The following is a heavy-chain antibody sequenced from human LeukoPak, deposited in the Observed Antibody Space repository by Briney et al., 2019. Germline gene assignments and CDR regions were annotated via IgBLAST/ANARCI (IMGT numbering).Heavy chain of an antibody. Sequence: GASVTVSCKASGYTFTSYAMNWVRQAPGQGLEWMGWIDTNTGNLTYAQGFTGRFVFSLDTSVSTAYLQISSLKAGDTAVYYCARAGSAYGLYGMDVWGQGTTVTVSS. V-gene: IGHV7-4-1*02. J-gene: IGHJ6*02. CDR2: IDTNTGNL. CDR3: ARAGSAYGLYGMDV. D-gene: IGHD3-16*01. CDR1: GYTFTSYA.